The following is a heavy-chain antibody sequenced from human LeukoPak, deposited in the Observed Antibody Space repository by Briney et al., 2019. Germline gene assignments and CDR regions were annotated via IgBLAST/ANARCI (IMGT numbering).Heavy chain of an antibody. CDR1: GGTFSSYA. Sequence: ASVKVSCKASGGTFSSYAISWVRQAPGQGLEWMGGIIPIFGTANYAQKFQGRVTITADKSTSTAYMELTSLRSEDTAVYYCARTDEDPVDTAMVDWGQGTLVTVSS. J-gene: IGHJ4*02. CDR2: IIPIFGTA. V-gene: IGHV1-69*06. CDR3: ARTDEDPVDTAMVD. D-gene: IGHD5-18*01.